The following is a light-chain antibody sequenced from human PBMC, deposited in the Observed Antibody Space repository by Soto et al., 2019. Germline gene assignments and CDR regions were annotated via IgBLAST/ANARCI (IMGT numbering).Light chain of an antibody. CDR3: CSYAGSYTFV. J-gene: IGLJ1*01. CDR1: SSDVGGYNY. Sequence: QSALTQPPSVSGSPVQSVTISCTGTSSDVGGYNYVSWYQQHPGKAPKLMIYDVSNRPSGVPDRFSGSKSGNTASLTISGLQAEDEADYYCCSYAGSYTFVFGTGTKLTVL. V-gene: IGLV2-11*01. CDR2: DVS.